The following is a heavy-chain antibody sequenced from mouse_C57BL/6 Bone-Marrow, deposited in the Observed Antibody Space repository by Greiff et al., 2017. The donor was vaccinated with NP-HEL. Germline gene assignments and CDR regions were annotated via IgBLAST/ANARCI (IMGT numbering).Heavy chain of an antibody. CDR3: AREITTVVALDY. Sequence: EVKLMESGAELVKPGDSVKLSCTASGFNIKDYYMHWVKQRTEQGLEWIGRIAPEDGETKYAPKFQGKATITADTSSNTAYLQLSSLTSEDTAVYYCAREITTVVALDYWGQGTTLTVSS. D-gene: IGHD1-1*01. J-gene: IGHJ2*01. V-gene: IGHV14-2*01. CDR1: GFNIKDYY. CDR2: IAPEDGET.